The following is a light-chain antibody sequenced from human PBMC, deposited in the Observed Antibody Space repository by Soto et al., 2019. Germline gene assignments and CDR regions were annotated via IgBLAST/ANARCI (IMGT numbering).Light chain of an antibody. CDR3: QQYGSSYT. V-gene: IGKV3-20*01. CDR2: GAS. J-gene: IGKJ2*01. CDR1: QSVSRSY. Sequence: EIVLKQSPGTLSLSPGERATLSCRASQSVSRSYLAWYQQKPGQAPRLLIYGASSSATGIPDRFSGSGSGTDLTLTISRLEQEDYAVYYCQQYGSSYTFGQGNKLEIK.